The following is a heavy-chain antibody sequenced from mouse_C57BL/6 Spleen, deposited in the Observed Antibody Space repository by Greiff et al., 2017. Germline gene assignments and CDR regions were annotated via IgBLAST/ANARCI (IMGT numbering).Heavy chain of an antibody. V-gene: IGHV1-72*01. CDR3: ARGEGDYDWFAY. CDR2: TVPNRGGT. J-gene: IGHJ3*01. Sequence: QVQLQQPGAELVKPGASVKLSCKASGYTFTSYWMHWVKQRPGRGLAWIGRTVPNRGGTKYNEKLKSKVTLTVDKPSSTAYMQLSSLTSEDSAVYYCARGEGDYDWFAYWGQGTLVTVSA. CDR1: GYTFTSYW. D-gene: IGHD2-4*01.